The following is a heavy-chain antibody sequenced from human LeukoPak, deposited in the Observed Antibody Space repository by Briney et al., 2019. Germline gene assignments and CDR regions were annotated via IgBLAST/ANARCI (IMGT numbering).Heavy chain of an antibody. CDR2: IYYSGNT. Sequence: SETLSLTCSVSGVSVSNHYWSWIRQPPGKGLEWIGYIYYSGNTNYNPSLKSRVTISEDTSKNQFSLKLSSVNDADTAVYYCARYVSGSFFAFDIWGQGTMVTVSS. V-gene: IGHV4-59*02. J-gene: IGHJ3*02. CDR3: ARYVSGSFFAFDI. D-gene: IGHD3-10*01. CDR1: GVSVSNHY.